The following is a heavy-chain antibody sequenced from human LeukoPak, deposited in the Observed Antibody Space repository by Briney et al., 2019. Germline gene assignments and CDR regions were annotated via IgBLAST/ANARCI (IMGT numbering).Heavy chain of an antibody. CDR3: ARGVEMAKYYFDY. CDR1: GGTFSSYA. CDR2: IIPIFGTA. Sequence: SVNVSCKASGGTFSSYAISWVRQAPGQGLEWMGGIIPIFGTANYAQKFQGRVTITADESTSTAYMELSSLRSEDTAVYYCARGVEMAKYYFDYWGQGTLVTVSS. V-gene: IGHV1-69*13. J-gene: IGHJ4*02.